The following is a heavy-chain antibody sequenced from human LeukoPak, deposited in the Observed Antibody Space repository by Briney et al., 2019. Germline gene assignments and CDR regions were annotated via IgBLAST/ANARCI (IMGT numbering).Heavy chain of an antibody. CDR2: ISSSGGST. Sequence: PGGSLRLSCAASGFTVSSNYMSWVRQAPGKGLEWVSGISSSGGSTYYADSVKGRFTISRDNSKNTLYLQMNSLRAEDTAVYYCAKTRPLDSSSWSHGDYWGQGTLVTVSS. V-gene: IGHV3-23*01. CDR1: GFTVSSNY. CDR3: AKTRPLDSSSWSHGDY. D-gene: IGHD6-13*01. J-gene: IGHJ4*02.